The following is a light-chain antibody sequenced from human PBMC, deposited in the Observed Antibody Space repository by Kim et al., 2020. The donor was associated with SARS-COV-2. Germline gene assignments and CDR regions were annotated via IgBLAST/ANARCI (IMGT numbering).Light chain of an antibody. V-gene: IGLV3-1*01. CDR2: QDS. CDR1: KLGDKY. CDR3: QSWDSSTVL. Sequence: SYELTQPPSVSVSPGQTASISCSGDKLGDKYACWYQQKPGQSPVLVIYQDSQRPSGIPERFSGSNSGNTATLTISGTQAMDEADYYCQSWDSSTVLFGGG. J-gene: IGLJ2*01.